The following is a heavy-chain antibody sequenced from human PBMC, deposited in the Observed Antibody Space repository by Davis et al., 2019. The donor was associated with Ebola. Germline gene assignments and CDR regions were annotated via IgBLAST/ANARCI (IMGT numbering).Heavy chain of an antibody. J-gene: IGHJ4*02. D-gene: IGHD6-19*01. CDR1: GGSISSYY. Sequence: PSETLSLTCTVPGGSISSYYWSWIRQPPGKGLEWIGYIYYSGSTNYNPSLKSRVTISVDTSKNQFSLKLSSVTAADTAVYYCARSGTLDGFPGGAVAGLDYWGQGTLVTVSS. CDR3: ARSGTLDGFPGGAVAGLDY. V-gene: IGHV4-59*01. CDR2: IYYSGST.